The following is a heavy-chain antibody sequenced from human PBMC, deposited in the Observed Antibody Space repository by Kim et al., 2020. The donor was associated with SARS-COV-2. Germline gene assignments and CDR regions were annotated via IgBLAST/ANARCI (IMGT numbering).Heavy chain of an antibody. J-gene: IGHJ4*02. V-gene: IGHV3-30*02. D-gene: IGHD3-16*02. CDR3: AKEYYDYVWGSYRPRGYFDY. Sequence: RFTISRDNSKNPLYLQMNSLRAEDTAVYYCAKEYYDYVWGSYRPRGYFDYWGQGTLVTVSS.